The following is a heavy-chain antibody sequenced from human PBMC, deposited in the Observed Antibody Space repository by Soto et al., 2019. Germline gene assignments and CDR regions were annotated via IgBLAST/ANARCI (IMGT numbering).Heavy chain of an antibody. J-gene: IGHJ6*02. Sequence: GGSLRLSCAASGFTFSSYSMNWVRPAPGKGLEWVSYISSSSSTIYYADSVKGRFTISRDNAKNSLYLQMNSLRDEDTAVYYCARDGYCSSTSCYRRYGMDVWGQGTTVNVSS. CDR3: ARDGYCSSTSCYRRYGMDV. D-gene: IGHD2-2*03. CDR1: GFTFSSYS. CDR2: ISSSSSTI. V-gene: IGHV3-48*02.